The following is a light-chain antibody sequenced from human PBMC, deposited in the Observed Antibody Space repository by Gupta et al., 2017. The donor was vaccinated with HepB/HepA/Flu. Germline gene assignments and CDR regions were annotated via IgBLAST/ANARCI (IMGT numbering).Light chain of an antibody. Sequence: DIQMTQSLSTLSASVGDRVTITCRASQSVSTWLAWYQQKPGKAPKLLIYKASSLQSGVPSRFSGSGSETEFTLTIISLQPDDFAIYYCQQHNNYPLSFGGGTKVEI. V-gene: IGKV1-5*03. J-gene: IGKJ4*01. CDR1: QSVSTW. CDR2: KAS. CDR3: QQHNNYPLS.